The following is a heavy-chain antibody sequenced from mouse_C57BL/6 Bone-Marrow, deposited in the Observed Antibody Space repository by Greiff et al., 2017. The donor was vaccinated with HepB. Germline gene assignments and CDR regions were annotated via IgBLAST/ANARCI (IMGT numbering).Heavy chain of an antibody. Sequence: VMLVESGPGLVQPSQSLSITCTVSGFSLTSYGVHWVRQSPGKGLEWLGVIWSGGSTDYNAAFISRLSISKDNSKSQVFFKMNSLQADDTAIYYCARKSNWDWFAYWGQGTLVTVSA. CDR2: IWSGGST. CDR3: ARKSNWDWFAY. J-gene: IGHJ3*01. V-gene: IGHV2-2*01. D-gene: IGHD4-1*01. CDR1: GFSLTSYG.